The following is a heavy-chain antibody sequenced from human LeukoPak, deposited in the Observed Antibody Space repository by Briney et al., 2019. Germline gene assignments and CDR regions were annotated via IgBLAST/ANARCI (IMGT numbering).Heavy chain of an antibody. CDR1: GFTFSSYW. V-gene: IGHV3-7*01. CDR3: ARVRRYNWNDGRDAFDI. CDR2: IKQDGSEK. D-gene: IGHD1-1*01. J-gene: IGHJ3*02. Sequence: GGSLRLSCAASGFTFSSYWMSWVRQAPGKGLEWVANIKQDGSEKYYVDSVRGRFTISRDNAKNSLYLQMNSLRAEDTAVYYCARVRRYNWNDGRDAFDIWGQGTMVTVSS.